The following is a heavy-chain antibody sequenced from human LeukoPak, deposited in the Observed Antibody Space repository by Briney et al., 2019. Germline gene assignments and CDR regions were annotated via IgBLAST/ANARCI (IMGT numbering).Heavy chain of an antibody. D-gene: IGHD3-3*01. CDR1: GFTFSSYS. J-gene: IGHJ2*01. V-gene: IGHV3-21*01. Sequence: GGSLRLSCAASGFTFSSYSMNWVRQAPGKGLEWVSSITSSSRYIYYADSVKGRFTISRDNAKNSLYLQMDSLRAEDTAVYYCARDGYYDFWSGWLGWYFDLWGRGTLVTVSS. CDR2: ITSSSRYI. CDR3: ARDGYYDFWSGWLGWYFDL.